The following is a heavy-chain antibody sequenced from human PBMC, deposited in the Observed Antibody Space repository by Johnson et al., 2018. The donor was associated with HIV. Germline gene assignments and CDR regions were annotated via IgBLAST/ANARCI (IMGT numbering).Heavy chain of an antibody. Sequence: VQLVESGGGLIQPGGSLRLSCAASVFTVSSNYMSWVRQAPGKGLEWVSVIYSGCSTYYADSVKGRFTISRDNSKNSLYLQMNSLRTEDTALYYCAAVGIDAFDIWGQGTMVTVSS. V-gene: IGHV3-53*01. D-gene: IGHD6-13*01. J-gene: IGHJ3*02. CDR1: VFTVSSNY. CDR2: IYSGCST. CDR3: AAVGIDAFDI.